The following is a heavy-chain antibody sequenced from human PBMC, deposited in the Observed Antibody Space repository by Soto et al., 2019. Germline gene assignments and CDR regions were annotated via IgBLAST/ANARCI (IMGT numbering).Heavy chain of an antibody. V-gene: IGHV3-15*01. D-gene: IGHD6-6*01. CDR1: GFTFSNAW. CDR3: TTDLLIAAPFDY. J-gene: IGHJ4*02. CDR2: IKSKTDGGTT. Sequence: PGGSLRLSCAASGFTFSNAWMSWVRQAPGKGLEWVGRIKSKTDGGTTDYAAPVKGRFTISRDDSKNTLYLQMNSLKTEDTAVYYCTTDLLIAAPFDYWGQGTLVTVSS.